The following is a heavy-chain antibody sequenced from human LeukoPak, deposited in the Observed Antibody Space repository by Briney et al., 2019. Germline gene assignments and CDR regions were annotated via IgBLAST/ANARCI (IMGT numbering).Heavy chain of an antibody. CDR3: ARAELPNWFDP. J-gene: IGHJ5*02. D-gene: IGHD1-14*01. V-gene: IGHV4-34*01. Sequence: SETLSLTCAVYGGSFSGYYWSWIRQPPGKGLEWIGEINHSGSTNYNPSLKSRVTISVDTSRNQFSLKLSSVTAADTAVYYCARAELPNWFDPWGQGTLVTVSS. CDR1: GGSFSGYY. CDR2: INHSGST.